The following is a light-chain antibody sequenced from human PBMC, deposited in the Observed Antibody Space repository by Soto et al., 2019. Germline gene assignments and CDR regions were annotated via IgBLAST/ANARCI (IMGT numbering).Light chain of an antibody. J-gene: IGKJ4*01. CDR3: QQSYRYPLT. CDR1: QGISSW. V-gene: IGKV1-12*01. CDR2: TGS. Sequence: DIQMTQSPSSVSASVGDRVSITCRASQGISSWLAWYQQKPGRAPKLLIYTGSSLQSGVPSRFSCSVSGTHFTFTISSRHPEDPPTYYRQQSYRYPLTFGGGTKVEIK.